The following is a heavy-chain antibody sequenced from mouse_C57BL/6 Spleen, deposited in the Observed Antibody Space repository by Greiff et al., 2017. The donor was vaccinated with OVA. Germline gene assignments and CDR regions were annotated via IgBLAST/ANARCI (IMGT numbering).Heavy chain of an antibody. D-gene: IGHD1-1*01. CDR3: TSYYGSSYAMDY. CDR2: IDPEGGDT. V-gene: IGHV14-1*01. Sequence: VQLQQSGAELVRPGASVKLSCTASGFNIKDYYMHWVKQRPEQGLEWIGRIDPEGGDTEYAPKFKGKATMTADTSSNTAYLQLSSLTSEDTAVYYCTSYYGSSYAMDYWGQGTSVTVSS. CDR1: GFNIKDYY. J-gene: IGHJ4*01.